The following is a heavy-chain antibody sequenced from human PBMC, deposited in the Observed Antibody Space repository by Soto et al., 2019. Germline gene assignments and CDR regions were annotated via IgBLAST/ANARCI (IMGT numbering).Heavy chain of an antibody. D-gene: IGHD3-3*01. Sequence: PSETLSLTCAVFGGSVSSETHFWSWIRQPPGKGLEWIGYIYHSGITNSNPSLKGRLTISVDKSTNHFSLSLASVTAADTAIYYCAREDMSGTYYFDSLGQGTRVTVSS. CDR1: GGSVSSETHF. CDR2: IYHSGIT. CDR3: AREDMSGTYYFDS. J-gene: IGHJ4*02. V-gene: IGHV4-61*03.